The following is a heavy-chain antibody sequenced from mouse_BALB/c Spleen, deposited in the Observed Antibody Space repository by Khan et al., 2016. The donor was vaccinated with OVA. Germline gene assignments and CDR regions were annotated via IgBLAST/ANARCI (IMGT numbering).Heavy chain of an antibody. CDR1: GYSITSDYA. Sequence: EVQLQESGPGLVKPSQSLSLTCTVTGYSITSDYAWNWIRQFPGNKLEWMGYIHYSGSTSYIPSLKSRISITRDTSKNQIFLHLNSVTSEDTATYYCARGRAYWGQGTLVTVSA. V-gene: IGHV3-2*02. CDR3: ARGRAY. J-gene: IGHJ3*01. CDR2: IHYSGST. D-gene: IGHD3-3*01.